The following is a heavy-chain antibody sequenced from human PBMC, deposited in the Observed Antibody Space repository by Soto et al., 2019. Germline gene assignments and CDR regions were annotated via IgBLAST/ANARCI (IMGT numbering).Heavy chain of an antibody. Sequence: GGSLRLSCAASGFTFSSYGMHWVRQAPGKGLEWVAVIWYDGSNKYYADSVKGRFTISRDNSKNTLYVQMNSLRAEDTAMYYCARDSGHSPSVRGVIPFDYWGQGTLVTVSS. CDR1: GFTFSSYG. D-gene: IGHD3-10*01. V-gene: IGHV3-33*01. CDR3: ARDSGHSPSVRGVIPFDY. J-gene: IGHJ4*02. CDR2: IWYDGSNK.